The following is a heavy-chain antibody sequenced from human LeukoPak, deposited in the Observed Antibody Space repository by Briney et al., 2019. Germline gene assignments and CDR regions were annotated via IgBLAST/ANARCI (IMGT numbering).Heavy chain of an antibody. J-gene: IGHJ4*02. V-gene: IGHV1-18*01. D-gene: IGHD3-22*01. CDR2: ISAYNGNT. CDR1: GYTFTSYG. Sequence: ASVKVSCKASGYTFTSYGISWVRQAPGQGLEWMGWISAYNGNTNYAQKLQGRVTMTTDTSTSTAYMELRSLRSDDTAVYYCASGRGYYDSSGYYAPDYWGQGTLVTVSS. CDR3: ASGRGYYDSSGYYAPDY.